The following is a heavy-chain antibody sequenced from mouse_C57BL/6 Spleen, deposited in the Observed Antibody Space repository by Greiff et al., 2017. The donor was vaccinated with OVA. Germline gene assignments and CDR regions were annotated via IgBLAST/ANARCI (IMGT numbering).Heavy chain of an antibody. Sequence: EVQLQQSGPELVKPGASVKISCKASGYTFTDYYMNWVKQSHGKSLEWIGDINPNNGGTSYNQKFKGKATLTVDKSSSTAYMELRSLTSEDSAVYYCARPYCYGSSYYAMDYWGQGTSVTVSS. D-gene: IGHD1-1*01. J-gene: IGHJ4*01. V-gene: IGHV1-26*01. CDR1: GYTFTDYY. CDR3: ARPYCYGSSYYAMDY. CDR2: INPNNGGT.